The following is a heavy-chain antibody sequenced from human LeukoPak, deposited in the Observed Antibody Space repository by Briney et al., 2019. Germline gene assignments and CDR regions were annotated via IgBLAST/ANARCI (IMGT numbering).Heavy chain of an antibody. Sequence: SGPTLVKPTQTLPLPCTFSGFSLSTSGVGVGWIRQPPGKALEWLALIYWNDDKRYSPSLKSRLTITKDTSKNQVVLTMTNMDPVDTATYYCAHSPYYDFWSGYYQYDYWGQGTLVTVSS. V-gene: IGHV2-5*01. J-gene: IGHJ4*02. CDR2: IYWNDDK. CDR1: GFSLSTSGVG. CDR3: AHSPYYDFWSGYYQYDY. D-gene: IGHD3-3*01.